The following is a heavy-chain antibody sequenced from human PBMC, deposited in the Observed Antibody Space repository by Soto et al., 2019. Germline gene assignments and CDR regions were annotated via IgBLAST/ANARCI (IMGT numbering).Heavy chain of an antibody. J-gene: IGHJ4*02. Sequence: GASVKVSCKASGYTLTHYYMHWVRQAPGQGPEWVGVINPSTLVTSYAQKFQGRVTISSDTPKNKFSLRLKSVTAADTAIYYCARRSAMSTFGGVSAWGPGTLVTVSS. D-gene: IGHD3-16*01. V-gene: IGHV1-46*01. CDR2: INPSTLVT. CDR1: GYTLTHYY. CDR3: ARRSAMSTFGGVSA.